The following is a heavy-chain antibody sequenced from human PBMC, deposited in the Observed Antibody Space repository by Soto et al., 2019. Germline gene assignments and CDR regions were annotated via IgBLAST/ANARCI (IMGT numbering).Heavy chain of an antibody. V-gene: IGHV4-4*02. CDR2: IYHSGST. D-gene: IGHD6-19*01. Sequence: PSETLSLTCAVSGGSISSSNWWSWVRQPPGKGLDWIGEIYHSGSTNYNPSLKSRVTISVDKSKNQFSLKLSSVTAADTAVYYCARRWGIAVAGTTYYYYGLDVWGQGTTVTVSS. CDR3: ARRWGIAVAGTTYYYYGLDV. J-gene: IGHJ6*02. CDR1: GGSISSSNW.